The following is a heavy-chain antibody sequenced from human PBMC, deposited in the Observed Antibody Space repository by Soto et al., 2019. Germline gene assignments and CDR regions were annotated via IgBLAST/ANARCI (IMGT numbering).Heavy chain of an antibody. J-gene: IGHJ6*02. CDR2: ISSSSSYI. V-gene: IGHV3-21*01. Sequence: GGSLRLSFAASGFTFSSYSMNWVRQAPGKGLDWVSSISSSSSYIYYADSVKGRFTISRDNAKNSLYLQMNSLRAEDTAVYYCARSVTIFGVVRFDYYGMDVWGQGTTVTVSS. CDR3: ARSVTIFGVVRFDYYGMDV. D-gene: IGHD3-3*01. CDR1: GFTFSSYS.